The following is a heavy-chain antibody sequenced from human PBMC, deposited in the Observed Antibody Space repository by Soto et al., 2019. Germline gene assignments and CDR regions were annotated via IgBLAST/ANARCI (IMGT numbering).Heavy chain of an antibody. V-gene: IGHV1-18*01. CDR2: ISAYNGNT. D-gene: IGHD3-9*01. Sequence: QVQLVQSGAEVKKPGASVKVSCKASGYTFTSYGISWVRQAPGQGLEWMGWISAYNGNTNYAQKLQGRVTMTTDTSTSTAYMELRSLRSDDTAVYYCARSYYDILTERGDYYMDVWGKGTTVTVSS. CDR3: ARSYYDILTERGDYYMDV. J-gene: IGHJ6*03. CDR1: GYTFTSYG.